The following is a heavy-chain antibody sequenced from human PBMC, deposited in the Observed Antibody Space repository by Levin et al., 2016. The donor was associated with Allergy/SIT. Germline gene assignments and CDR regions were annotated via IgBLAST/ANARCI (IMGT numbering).Heavy chain of an antibody. Sequence: SVKVSCKSSGGTFTLQIFSWVRQVPGQGLEWMGRIMPSFGVTKYAQKFQDRVTITADKSTTTAYMELNNLTSEDTAMYFCTRGTIGTTWFDPWGQGTLVTVSS. J-gene: IGHJ5*02. V-gene: IGHV1-69*02. CDR2: IMPSFGVT. D-gene: IGHD1-1*01. CDR1: GGTFTLQI. CDR3: TRGTIGTTWFDP.